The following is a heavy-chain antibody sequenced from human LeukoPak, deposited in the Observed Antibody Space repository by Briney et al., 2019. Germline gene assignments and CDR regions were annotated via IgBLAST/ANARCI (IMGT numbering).Heavy chain of an antibody. CDR2: IIPILGIA. Sequence: AASVKVSCKASGGTFSSYTISWVRQAPGQGLEWMGRIIPILGIANYAQKFQGRVTITADKSTSTAYMELSSLRSEDTAVYYCARAYCSSTSCLPDHDAFDIWGQGAMVTVSS. CDR1: GGTFSSYT. V-gene: IGHV1-69*02. J-gene: IGHJ3*02. D-gene: IGHD2-2*01. CDR3: ARAYCSSTSCLPDHDAFDI.